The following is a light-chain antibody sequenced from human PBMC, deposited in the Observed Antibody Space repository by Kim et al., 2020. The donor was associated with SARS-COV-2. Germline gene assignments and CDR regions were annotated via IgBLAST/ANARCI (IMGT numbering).Light chain of an antibody. V-gene: IGLV4-69*01. CDR1: SGHSTYA. Sequence: QPVLTQSPSASASLGASVKLTCTLSSGHSTYAIAWHQQQPKKGPRYLMKLNSDGSHSEGDGIPDRFSGSSSGAERYLTISSLQSEDEADYYCQTWGTGIQVFGGGTQLTVL. J-gene: IGLJ3*02. CDR2: LNSDGSH. CDR3: QTWGTGIQV.